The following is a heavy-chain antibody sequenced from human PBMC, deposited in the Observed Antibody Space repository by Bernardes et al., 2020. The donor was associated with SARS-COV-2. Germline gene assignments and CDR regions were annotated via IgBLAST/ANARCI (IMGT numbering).Heavy chain of an antibody. V-gene: IGHV4-61*02. CDR2: IYSSGST. Sequence: SETLSLTCTVSGGSTSSGSYYWSWIRQPAGKGLEWIGRIYSSGSTNYNPSLKSRVTISVDTSKNQFSLKLNSVTAADTAVYYCASHMIILGGPAQKEEDYWGQGSLGTVSS. CDR1: GGSTSSGSYY. CDR3: ASHMIILGGPAQKEEDY. D-gene: IGHD3-16*01. J-gene: IGHJ4*02.